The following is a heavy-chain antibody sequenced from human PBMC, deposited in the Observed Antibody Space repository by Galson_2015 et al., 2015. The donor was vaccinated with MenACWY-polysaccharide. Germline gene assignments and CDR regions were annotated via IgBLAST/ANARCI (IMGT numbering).Heavy chain of an antibody. J-gene: IGHJ5*02. CDR1: GFTFSNYG. CDR2: IWNDGNNK. Sequence: SLRLSCAASGFTFSNYGMHRVRQAPGKGLEWVALIWNDGNNKNYVDSVKGRFTISRDNSKNTLYLQMNSLRVEDTSVYYCARGVQLERKGRGDWFDPWGQGTLVTVSS. D-gene: IGHD1-1*01. V-gene: IGHV3-33*01. CDR3: ARGVQLERKGRGDWFDP.